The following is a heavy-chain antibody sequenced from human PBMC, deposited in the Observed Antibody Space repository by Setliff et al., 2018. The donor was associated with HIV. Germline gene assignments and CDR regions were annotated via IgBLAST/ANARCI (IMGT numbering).Heavy chain of an antibody. V-gene: IGHV3-53*01. CDR2: IYSGGST. D-gene: IGHD3-22*01. J-gene: IGHJ3*02. Sequence: GGSLRLSCAASGFTVSSNYMSWVRQAPGKGLEWVSVIYSGGSTYYADSVKGRFTISRDNSKNTLYLQMNSLRAEDTAVYYCARAMVPDSSGYYRPPAFEMWGQGTMVTVSS. CDR3: ARAMVPDSSGYYRPPAFEM. CDR1: GFTVSSNY.